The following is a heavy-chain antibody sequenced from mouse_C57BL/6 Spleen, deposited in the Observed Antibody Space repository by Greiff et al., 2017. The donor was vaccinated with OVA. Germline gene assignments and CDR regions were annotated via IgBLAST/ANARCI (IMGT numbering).Heavy chain of an antibody. CDR3: TRGKGNPY. Sequence: QVQLQQSGAELVRPGASVTLSCKASGYTFTDYEMHWVKQTPVHGLEWIGAIDPETGGTAYNQKFEGKAILTADKSSSTAYMELRSLTSEDSAVYYCTRGKGNPYWGQGTLVTVSA. CDR2: IDPETGGT. D-gene: IGHD2-1*01. V-gene: IGHV1-15*01. J-gene: IGHJ3*01. CDR1: GYTFTDYE.